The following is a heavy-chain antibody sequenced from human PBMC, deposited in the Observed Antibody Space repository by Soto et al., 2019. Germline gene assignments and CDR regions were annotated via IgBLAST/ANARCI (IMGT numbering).Heavy chain of an antibody. V-gene: IGHV3-53*01. CDR3: ARVSYDVSRGYYFDY. CDR2: LYSGGYA. D-gene: IGHD3-3*01. Sequence: PGGALRLFSAASGFTVSSNYMIRIRHAPGKGLEGGSGLYSGGYAYYADSVKGRFTLSRDHSKNTLYLQMNSLRAEDTAVYYCARVSYDVSRGYYFDYWGQGTLVTVAS. J-gene: IGHJ4*02. CDR1: GFTVSSNY.